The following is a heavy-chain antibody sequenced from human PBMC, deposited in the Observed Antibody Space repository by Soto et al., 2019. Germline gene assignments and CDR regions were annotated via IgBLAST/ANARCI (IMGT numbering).Heavy chain of an antibody. CDR3: ARVTTVKEGGWMTSRGMDV. CDR2: ISSSSSTI. Sequence: EVQLVESGGGLVQPGGSLRLSCAASGFTFSSYSMNWVRQAPGKGLEWVSYISSSSSTIYYADSVKGRFTISRDNAKNSLYLQMNSLRDEDTAVYYCARVTTVKEGGWMTSRGMDVWGQGTTVTVSS. V-gene: IGHV3-48*02. J-gene: IGHJ6*02. D-gene: IGHD4-17*01. CDR1: GFTFSSYS.